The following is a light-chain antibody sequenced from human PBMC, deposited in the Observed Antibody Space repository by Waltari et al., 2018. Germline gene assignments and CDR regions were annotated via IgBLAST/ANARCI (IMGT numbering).Light chain of an antibody. J-gene: IGLJ7*01. CDR1: SSNIGRKN. CDR3: AAWDDNLIGAV. V-gene: IGLV1-47*01. Sequence: QSVLTQPPSASGTPGQSVTISCSGSSSNIGRKNFFWYQQPPGTAPHLLHSQPNQPPSGVPDRFSGSKSGASASLAISGLRSEDEADYYCAAWDDNLIGAVFGGGTQLTVL. CDR2: QPN.